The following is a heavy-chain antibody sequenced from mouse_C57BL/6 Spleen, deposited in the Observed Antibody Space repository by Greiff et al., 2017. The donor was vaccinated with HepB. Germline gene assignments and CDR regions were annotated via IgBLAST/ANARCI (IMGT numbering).Heavy chain of an antibody. CDR2: IDPETGGT. CDR1: GYTFTDYE. J-gene: IGHJ4*01. CDR3: TDGNHLYAMDY. D-gene: IGHD2-1*01. Sequence: VQLQQSGAELVRPGASVTLSCKASGYTFTDYEMHWVKQTPVHGLEWIGAIDPETGGTAYNQKFKGKAILTADKSSSTAYMELRSLTSEDSAVYYCTDGNHLYAMDYWGQGTSVTVSS. V-gene: IGHV1-15*01.